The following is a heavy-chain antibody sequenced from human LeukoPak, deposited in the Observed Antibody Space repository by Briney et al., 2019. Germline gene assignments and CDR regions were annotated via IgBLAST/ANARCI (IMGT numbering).Heavy chain of an antibody. D-gene: IGHD3-10*01. Sequence: GGCLRLSCAASVFTFRIYAMSCVRGDPGRGLECVSDVSGSGGSTYYADSVKGRYTISRDNSKNTLYLHMNTVRGEDTRVYFCAKDLSGEGSILFRESDAFDIWGQGTMVTVSS. CDR3: AKDLSGEGSILFRESDAFDI. V-gene: IGHV3-23*01. CDR2: VSGSGGST. CDR1: VFTFRIYA. J-gene: IGHJ3*02.